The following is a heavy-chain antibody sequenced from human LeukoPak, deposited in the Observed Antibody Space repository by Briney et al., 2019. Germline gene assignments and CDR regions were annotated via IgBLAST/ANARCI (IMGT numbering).Heavy chain of an antibody. CDR2: IKKDGSEK. Sequence: GGSLRLSCVASGLSFSTFWMNWVRQTPGKGLEWVAIIKKDGSEKLYVDSVRGRFTISRDNAKNSLYLHMNSLRADDTAVYHCAGGTGWLPESWGQGTPVIVSS. CDR3: AGGTGWLPES. J-gene: IGHJ5*02. V-gene: IGHV3-7*01. CDR1: GLSFSTFW. D-gene: IGHD5-12*01.